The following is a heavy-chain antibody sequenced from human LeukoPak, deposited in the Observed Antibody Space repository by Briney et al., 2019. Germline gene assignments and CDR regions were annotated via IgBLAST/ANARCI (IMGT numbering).Heavy chain of an antibody. CDR3: ARPPYYYDSSLLDAFDI. CDR2: INHSGST. CDR1: GGSFSGYY. V-gene: IGHV4-34*01. J-gene: IGHJ3*02. Sequence: PSETLSLTCAVYGGSFSGYYWSWIRQPPGKGLEWIGEINHSGSTNYNPSLKSRVTISVDTSKNQFSLKLSSVTAADTAVYYCARPPYYYDSSLLDAFDIWGQGTMVTVSS. D-gene: IGHD3-22*01.